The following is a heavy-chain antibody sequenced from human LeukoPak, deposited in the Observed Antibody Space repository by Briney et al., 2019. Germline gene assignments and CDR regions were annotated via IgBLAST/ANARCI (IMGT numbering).Heavy chain of an antibody. CDR2: INAGNGNT. V-gene: IGHV1-3*01. CDR1: GYTFTSYA. D-gene: IGHD3-3*01. J-gene: IGHJ5*02. Sequence: ASVKVSCKASGYTFTSYAMHWVRQAPGQRPEWMGWINAGNGNTKYSQKFQGRVTITRDTSASTAYMELSSLRSEDTAVYYCARESVLEWLSTGWFDPWGQGTLVTVSS. CDR3: ARESVLEWLSTGWFDP.